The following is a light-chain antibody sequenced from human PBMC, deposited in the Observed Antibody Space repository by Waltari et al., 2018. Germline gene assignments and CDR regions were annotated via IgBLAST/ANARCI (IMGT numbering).Light chain of an antibody. Sequence: EIVLTQSPGTLSLSPGARATPSCRASQSVGRYLAWYQQKPGQAPRLLIYDASTRATGIPDRFSGSGSGTDFSLTISRLESEDFAVYYCQKYVNLPATFGQGTKVEIK. CDR2: DAS. CDR1: QSVGRY. J-gene: IGKJ1*01. CDR3: QKYVNLPAT. V-gene: IGKV3-20*01.